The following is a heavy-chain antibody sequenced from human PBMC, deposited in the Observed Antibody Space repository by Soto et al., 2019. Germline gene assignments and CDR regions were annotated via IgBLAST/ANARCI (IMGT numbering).Heavy chain of an antibody. CDR1: GGSISSSSYY. V-gene: IGHV4-39*01. Sequence: SETLSLTCTVSGGSISSSSYYWGWIRQPPGKGLEWIGSIFYSGSTYYNPSLKSRVTVTVDTSKHQFSLKVSSVTAADTAVYYCAASGTVTGYYYGMDVWGQGTTVTVSS. CDR2: IFYSGST. J-gene: IGHJ6*02. D-gene: IGHD4-4*01. CDR3: AASGTVTGYYYGMDV.